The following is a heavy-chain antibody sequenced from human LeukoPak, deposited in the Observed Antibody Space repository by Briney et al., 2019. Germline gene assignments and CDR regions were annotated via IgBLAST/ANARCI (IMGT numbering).Heavy chain of an antibody. CDR1: GYTLTELS. CDR2: FDPKDGET. V-gene: IGHV1-24*01. Sequence: ASVKVSCKVSGYTLTELSMHWVRQAPGKGLEWMGSFDPKDGETIYAQKFQGRVTMTEDTSTDTAYMELSSLRSEDTAVYYCARTLAAADAFDIWGQGTMVTVSS. D-gene: IGHD6-13*01. CDR3: ARTLAAADAFDI. J-gene: IGHJ3*02.